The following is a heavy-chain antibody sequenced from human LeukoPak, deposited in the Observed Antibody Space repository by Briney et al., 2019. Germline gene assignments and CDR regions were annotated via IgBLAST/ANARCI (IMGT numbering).Heavy chain of an antibody. D-gene: IGHD3-3*01. J-gene: IGHJ3*02. V-gene: IGHV4-34*01. CDR3: ARSRAGNDFLSAFDAFDI. Sequence: SETLSLTCAVYGGSLSSYYWSWVRQPPGKGLEWIGEINHSGSTNNNPSLKSRVTVLVNASKNQSSLKLSSVTAADSAVYYCARSRAGNDFLSAFDAFDIWGQGTMVTVSS. CDR1: GGSLSSYY. CDR2: INHSGST.